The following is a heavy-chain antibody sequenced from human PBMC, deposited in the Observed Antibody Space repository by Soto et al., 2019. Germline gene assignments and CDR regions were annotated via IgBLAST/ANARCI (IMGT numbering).Heavy chain of an antibody. CDR1: GYTFTSYD. CDR3: ARAIRSAVHYYYYMDV. J-gene: IGHJ6*03. V-gene: IGHV1-8*01. CDR2: MNPNSGNT. Sequence: QVQLVQSGAEVKKPGASVKVSCKASGYTFTSYDINWVRQATGQGLEWMGWMNPNSGNTGYAQKFQGRVTMTRNTSISTAYMELSSLRSEDTAVYYCARAIRSAVHYYYYMDVWGKGTTVTVSS. D-gene: IGHD5-12*01.